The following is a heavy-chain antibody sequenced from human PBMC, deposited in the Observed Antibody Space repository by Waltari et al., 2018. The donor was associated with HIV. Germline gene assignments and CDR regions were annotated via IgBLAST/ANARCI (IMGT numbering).Heavy chain of an antibody. CDR3: ARGRRWLQFHGHYYFDY. D-gene: IGHD3-10*01. Sequence: QVQLQESGPGLVKPSETLSLTCNVSSDAIKNDLWNWIRQPPGKELEWIGYISYSGSTKYGPLKSRVALSMVSSKNQFSLKLRSVTAADTAVYFCARGRRWLQFHGHYYFDYWGQGTLVTVSS. CDR1: SDAIKNDL. CDR2: ISYSGST. V-gene: IGHV4-59*01. J-gene: IGHJ4*02.